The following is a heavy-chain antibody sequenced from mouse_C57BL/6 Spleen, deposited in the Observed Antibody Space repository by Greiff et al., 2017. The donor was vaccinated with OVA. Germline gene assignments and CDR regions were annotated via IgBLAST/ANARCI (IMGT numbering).Heavy chain of an antibody. CDR2: ISSGGSYT. D-gene: IGHD2-2*01. J-gene: IGHJ2*01. Sequence: EVQVVESGGDLVKPGGSLKLSCAASGFTFSSYGMSWVRQTPDKRLEWVATISSGGSYTYYPDSVKGRFTISRDNAKNTLYLQMSSLKSEDTAMYYCARQRVVTGPFDYWGQGTTLTVSS. V-gene: IGHV5-6*01. CDR1: GFTFSSYG. CDR3: ARQRVVTGPFDY.